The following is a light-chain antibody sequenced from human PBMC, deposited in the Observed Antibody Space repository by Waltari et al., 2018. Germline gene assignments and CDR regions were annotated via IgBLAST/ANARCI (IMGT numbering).Light chain of an antibody. Sequence: QSALTQPPSASGSPGQSVTISCTGTSSDVGGYNYVSWFQQRPGKAPKVMIYEVSNRPSGVPYHFPGSKSGNTASLIVSGLQTEDEADYYCSSYAGSKFWVFGGGTKLTVL. CDR2: EVS. CDR3: SSYAGSKFWV. V-gene: IGLV2-8*01. J-gene: IGLJ3*02. CDR1: SSDVGGYNY.